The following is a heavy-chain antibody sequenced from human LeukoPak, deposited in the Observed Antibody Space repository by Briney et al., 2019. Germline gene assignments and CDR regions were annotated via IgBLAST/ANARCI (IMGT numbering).Heavy chain of an antibody. D-gene: IGHD6-19*01. V-gene: IGHV3-74*01. CDR3: ARDWGSVWFHFDY. CDR1: GFTFSSYW. Sequence: PGGSLRLSCAASGFTFSSYWMHWVRQAPGKGLVWVSRINTDESSTTYADSVKGRFTISRDNAKNTLYLQMNSLRAEDTAVYYCARDWGSVWFHFDYWGQGSLVTVSS. CDR2: INTDESST. J-gene: IGHJ4*02.